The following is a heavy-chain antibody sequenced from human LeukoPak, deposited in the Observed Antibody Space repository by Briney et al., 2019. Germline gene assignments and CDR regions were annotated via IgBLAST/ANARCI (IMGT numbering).Heavy chain of an antibody. CDR1: GFTFSRNW. Sequence: GGSLRLSCAASGFTFSRNWMHWVRQAPGKGLVWVSRINSDGSITNYADSVKGRFTISRDNAKNTLYLQMNSLRAEDTAVYYCAKETSLAGYHAEYFQHWGQGTLVTVSS. J-gene: IGHJ1*01. CDR2: INSDGSIT. V-gene: IGHV3-74*01. CDR3: AKETSLAGYHAEYFQH. D-gene: IGHD3-9*01.